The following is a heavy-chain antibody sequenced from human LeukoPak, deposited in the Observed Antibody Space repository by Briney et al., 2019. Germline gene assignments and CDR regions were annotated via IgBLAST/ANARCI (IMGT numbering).Heavy chain of an antibody. V-gene: IGHV4-39*01. CDR2: IYYSGST. J-gene: IGHJ4*02. D-gene: IGHD3-22*01. CDR1: GGSISSSSYY. CDR3: ARQGDVYYYDSSGYTPDY. Sequence: PSETLSLTCTVSGGSISSSSYYWGWIRQPPGKGLEWIGSIYYSGSTYYNPSLKSRVTISVDTSKNQFSLKLSSVTAADTAVYYYARQGDVYYYDSSGYTPDYWGQGTLVTVSS.